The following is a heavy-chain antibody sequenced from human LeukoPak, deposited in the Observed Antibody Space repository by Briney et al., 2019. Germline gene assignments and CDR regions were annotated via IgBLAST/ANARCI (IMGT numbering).Heavy chain of an antibody. V-gene: IGHV3-21*01. D-gene: IGHD4-17*01. J-gene: IGHJ4*02. CDR2: ISDSSRHI. CDR3: ARAYTNGDYLDY. CDR1: GFTFSRYS. Sequence: GGSLRLSCAASGFTFSRYSVNWVRQAPGRGLEWVSCISDSSRHIYYADSVKGRFTISRDNAKSSASLQMNSLRVDDTAVYYCARAYTNGDYLDYWGQGTLVTVSS.